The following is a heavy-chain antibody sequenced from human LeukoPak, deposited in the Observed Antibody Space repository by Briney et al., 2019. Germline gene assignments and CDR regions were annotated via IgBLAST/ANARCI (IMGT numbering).Heavy chain of an antibody. CDR1: GGSISSSSYY. Sequence: PSETLSLTCTVSGGSISSSSYYWGWIRQPPGKGLEWIGSIYYSGSTYYNPSLKSRVTISVDTSKNQFSLKLSSVTAADTAVYYCARDGWRGSSWYSGIDYWGQGTLVTVSS. CDR2: IYYSGST. CDR3: ARDGWRGSSWYSGIDY. D-gene: IGHD6-13*01. J-gene: IGHJ4*02. V-gene: IGHV4-39*07.